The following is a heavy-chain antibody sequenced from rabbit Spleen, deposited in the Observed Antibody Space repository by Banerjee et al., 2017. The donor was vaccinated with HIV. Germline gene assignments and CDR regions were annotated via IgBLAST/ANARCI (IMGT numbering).Heavy chain of an antibody. Sequence: QEQLVESGGGLVQPEGSLTLTCTASGFSFTDKDVMCWVRQAPGKGLEWIGCINTITGKTVYATWAKGRFTISRASSTTVFLQMTSLTAADRAAYFCARDLVGVIGWNFYLWGPGHPGHRL. CDR3: ARDLVGVIGWNFYL. D-gene: IGHD1-1*01. J-gene: IGHJ4*01. V-gene: IGHV1S45*01. CDR1: GFSFTDKDV. CDR2: INTITGKT.